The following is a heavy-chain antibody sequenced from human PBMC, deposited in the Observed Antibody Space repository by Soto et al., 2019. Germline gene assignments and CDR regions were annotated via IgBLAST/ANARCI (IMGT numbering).Heavy chain of an antibody. Sequence: SETLSLTCTVSGGSISSYYWSWIRQPPGKGLEWIGYIYYSGSTNYNPSLKSRVTISVDTSKNQFSLKLSSVTAADTAVYYCASWEIRITIFGVVSGTFDTWGPGTMVTVSS. D-gene: IGHD3-3*01. J-gene: IGHJ3*02. V-gene: IGHV4-59*08. CDR1: GGSISSYY. CDR2: IYYSGST. CDR3: ASWEIRITIFGVVSGTFDT.